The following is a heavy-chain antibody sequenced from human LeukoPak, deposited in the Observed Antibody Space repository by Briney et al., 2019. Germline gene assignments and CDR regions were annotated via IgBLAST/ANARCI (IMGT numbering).Heavy chain of an antibody. CDR1: GYSFTSYW. J-gene: IGHJ5*02. Sequence: GESLKISCKGSGYSFTSYWIGWVRQMPGKGLEWMGIIYPGDSDTRYSPSFQGQVTISADKSIRTAYLQWSSLKPSDTAMYYCARSAASTVTTIFWFDPWGQGTLVTVSS. CDR2: IYPGDSDT. CDR3: ARSAASTVTTIFWFDP. D-gene: IGHD4-17*01. V-gene: IGHV5-51*01.